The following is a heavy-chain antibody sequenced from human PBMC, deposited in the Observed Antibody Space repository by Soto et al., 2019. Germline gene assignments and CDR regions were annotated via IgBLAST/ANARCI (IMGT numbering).Heavy chain of an antibody. CDR3: ARPIGDPLTGTTAYYYYGMDV. V-gene: IGHV5-10-1*01. CDR2: IDPSDSYT. CDR1: GYSFTSYW. Sequence: PGESLKISCKGSGYSFTSYWISWVRQMPGKGLEWMGRIDPSDSYTNYSPSFEGHVTISADKSISTAYLQWSSLKASDTAMYYCARPIGDPLTGTTAYYYYGMDVWGQGTTVTVAS. J-gene: IGHJ6*02. D-gene: IGHD1-7*01.